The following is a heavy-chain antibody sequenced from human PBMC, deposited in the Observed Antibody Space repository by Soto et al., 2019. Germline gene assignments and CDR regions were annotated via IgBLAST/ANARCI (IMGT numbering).Heavy chain of an antibody. CDR1: GGTFSSYA. CDR3: ARNPFCFGARNWFDP. CDR2: IIPIFGTA. J-gene: IGHJ5*02. D-gene: IGHD3-3*01. Sequence: QVQLVQSGAEVKKPGSSVKVSCKASGGTFSSYAISWVRQAPGQGLEWMGGIIPIFGTANYAQKFQGRVTITADESTSTAYKELSSLRSADTAVYYCARNPFCFGARNWFDPWGQGTLVTVSS. V-gene: IGHV1-69*12.